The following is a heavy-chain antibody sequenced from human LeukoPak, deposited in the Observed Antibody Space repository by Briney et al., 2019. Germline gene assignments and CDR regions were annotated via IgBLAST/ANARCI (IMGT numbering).Heavy chain of an antibody. D-gene: IGHD3-10*01. Sequence: ASVKVSCKASGYTFTGYYMHWVRQAPGHGLEWMGRINPNSGGTNYVQKFQGRVTMTRDTSLSTAYMELSRLRYDAPAAYSCARDRESMVRGVTGTDYWGQGTLVTVSS. CDR1: GYTFTGYY. V-gene: IGHV1-2*06. CDR3: ARDRESMVRGVTGTDY. CDR2: INPNSGGT. J-gene: IGHJ4*02.